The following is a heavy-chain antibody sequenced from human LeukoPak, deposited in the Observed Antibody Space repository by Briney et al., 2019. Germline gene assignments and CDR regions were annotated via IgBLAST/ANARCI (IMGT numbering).Heavy chain of an antibody. D-gene: IGHD4-23*01. V-gene: IGHV4-39*07. CDR3: ARDGTTIGGNSLDY. CDR1: GGSISSSSYY. CDR2: IYYSGST. J-gene: IGHJ4*02. Sequence: SETLSLTCTVSGGSISSSSYYWGWIRQPPGKGLEWIGSIYYSGSTYYNPSLKSRVTISVDTSKNQFSLKLSSVTAADTAVYYCARDGTTIGGNSLDYWGQGTLVTVSS.